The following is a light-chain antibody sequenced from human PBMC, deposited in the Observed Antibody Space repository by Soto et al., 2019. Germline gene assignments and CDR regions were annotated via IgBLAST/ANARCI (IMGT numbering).Light chain of an antibody. Sequence: DIVMTQSPDSLAVSLGERATINCRYSQNILYSPNNKNYLAWYQQKPGQPPKLLIYWASTRDSGVPDRFSGSGSGTDFTLTISSLQAEDVAVYYCQQYSNDYTFGQGTKLEIK. V-gene: IGKV4-1*01. CDR3: QQYSNDYT. CDR1: QNILYSPNNKNY. J-gene: IGKJ2*01. CDR2: WAS.